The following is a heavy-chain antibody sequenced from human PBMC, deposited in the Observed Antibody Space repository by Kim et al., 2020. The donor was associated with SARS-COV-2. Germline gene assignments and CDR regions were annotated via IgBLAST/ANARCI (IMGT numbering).Heavy chain of an antibody. D-gene: IGHD6-6*01. J-gene: IGHJ6*02. Sequence: SLKGRVTISVDKSKNQFSLKLSSVTAADTAVYYCARGGIAARIYYYGMDVWGQGTTVTVSS. CDR3: ARGGIAARIYYYGMDV. V-gene: IGHV4-4*02.